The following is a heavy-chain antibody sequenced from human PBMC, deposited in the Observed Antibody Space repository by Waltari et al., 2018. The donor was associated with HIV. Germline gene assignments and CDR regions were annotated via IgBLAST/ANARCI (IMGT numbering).Heavy chain of an antibody. Sequence: EVQLLESGGGLVQPGGSLRLSCAASGFTFSTNALSWVGRAPGKGLEWVSSISGSGSSTYYADSIEGRFTISRDNSKNTLYLQMNSLRAEDTAAYYCAKVPQYISSSIYYYGMDVWGQGTTVTVSS. CDR3: AKVPQYISSSIYYYGMDV. CDR1: GFTFSTNA. CDR2: ISGSGSST. D-gene: IGHD6-6*01. V-gene: IGHV3-23*01. J-gene: IGHJ6*02.